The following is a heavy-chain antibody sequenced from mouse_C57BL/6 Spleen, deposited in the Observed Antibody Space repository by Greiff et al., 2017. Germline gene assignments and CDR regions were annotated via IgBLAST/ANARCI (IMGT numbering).Heavy chain of an antibody. CDR1: GFTFSSYG. Sequence: VQLKESGGDLVKPGGSLKLSCAASGFTFSSYGMSWVRQTPDKRLEWVATISSGGSYTYYPDSVKGRFTISRDNAKNTLYLQMSSLKSEDTAMYYCARQEGFYYYGSKDMDYWGQGTSVTVSS. CDR3: ARQEGFYYYGSKDMDY. J-gene: IGHJ4*01. V-gene: IGHV5-6*01. CDR2: ISSGGSYT. D-gene: IGHD1-1*01.